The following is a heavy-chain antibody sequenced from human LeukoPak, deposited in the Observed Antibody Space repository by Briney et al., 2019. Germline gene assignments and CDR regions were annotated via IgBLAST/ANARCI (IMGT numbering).Heavy chain of an antibody. D-gene: IGHD1-1*01. J-gene: IGHJ4*02. V-gene: IGHV1-18*01. Sequence: ASVKVSCKASGYTLTSYGISWVRQAPGQGLEWMGWISAYNGNTNYAQKLQGRVTMTTDTSTSTAYMELRSLRSDDTAVYYCARDLLKAGTTDLIDYWGQGTLVTVSS. CDR3: ARDLLKAGTTDLIDY. CDR2: ISAYNGNT. CDR1: GYTLTSYG.